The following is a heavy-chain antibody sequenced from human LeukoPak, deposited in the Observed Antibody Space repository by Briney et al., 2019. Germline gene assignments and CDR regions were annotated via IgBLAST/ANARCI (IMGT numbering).Heavy chain of an antibody. J-gene: IGHJ6*03. D-gene: IGHD2-15*01. V-gene: IGHV1-24*01. CDR1: GYTLTELS. CDR2: FDPEDGET. CDR3: ATRDCSGGSCYGAYYYYMDV. Sequence: GAPVKVSCKVSGYTLTELSMYWVRQAPGKGLEWMGGFDPEDGETIYAQKFQGRVTMTEDTSTDTAYMELSSLRPEDTAVYYCATRDCSGGSCYGAYYYYMDVWGKGTTVTISS.